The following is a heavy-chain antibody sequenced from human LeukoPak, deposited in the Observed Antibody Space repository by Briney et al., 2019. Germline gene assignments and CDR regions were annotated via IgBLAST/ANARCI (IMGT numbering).Heavy chain of an antibody. D-gene: IGHD2-2*01. CDR1: GFTFSSYW. V-gene: IGHV3-7*03. J-gene: IGHJ5*02. CDR2: IKQDGSEK. Sequence: GGSLRLSCAASGFTFSSYWMSWVRQAPGKGLEWVANIKQDGSEKYYVDSVKGRFTISRDNAKNSLYLQMNSLRAEDTAMYYCARYIIVLPGAVVKWFDPWGQGTLVTVSS. CDR3: ARYIIVLPGAVVKWFDP.